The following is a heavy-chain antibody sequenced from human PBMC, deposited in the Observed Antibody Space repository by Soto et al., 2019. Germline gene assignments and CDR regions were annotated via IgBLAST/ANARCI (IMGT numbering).Heavy chain of an antibody. CDR1: GLTFSRNA. CDR3: VKDTPAWIKVWGYDY. V-gene: IGHV3-23*01. D-gene: IGHD3-16*01. CDR2: ITGSGGSR. Sequence: PGGSLRLSCAASGLTFSRNAMSWVRQAPGKGPKWIAGITGSGGSRYYADSVKGRFTISRDNSKNTLSLQMNSLRAEDTAVYYCVKDTPAWIKVWGYDYWGQGTLVTVSS. J-gene: IGHJ4*02.